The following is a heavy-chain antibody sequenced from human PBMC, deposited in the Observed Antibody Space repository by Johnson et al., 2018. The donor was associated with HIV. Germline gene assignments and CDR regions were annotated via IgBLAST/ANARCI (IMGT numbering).Heavy chain of an antibody. CDR1: GFTFSSYG. CDR3: AIPGGDYSAFDI. V-gene: IGHV3-30*19. Sequence: QVQLVESGGGVVQPGGSLRLSCAASGFTFSSYGMHWVRQAPGKGLEWVAVISYDGSNKYYADSVKGRFTISRDNSKNTLYLQMNSLRAEDTAVYYCAIPGGDYSAFDIWGQGTMVTVSS. D-gene: IGHD4-17*01. CDR2: ISYDGSNK. J-gene: IGHJ3*02.